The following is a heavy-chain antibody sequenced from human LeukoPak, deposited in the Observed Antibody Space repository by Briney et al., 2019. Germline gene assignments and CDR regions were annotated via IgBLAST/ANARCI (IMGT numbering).Heavy chain of an antibody. J-gene: IGHJ6*02. CDR3: TRDLAAVPGPRMDV. CDR2: ITGTADKT. D-gene: IGHD6-19*01. Sequence: GGSLRLSCAASGFTFTNYAMNWVRQAPGKGLEWVPSITGTADKTYDADPVKGRFTISRDNAKNSLYLQMDSRRDDDTAMYFCTRDLAAVPGPRMDVWGQGTTVTVSS. CDR1: GFTFTNYA. V-gene: IGHV3-23*01.